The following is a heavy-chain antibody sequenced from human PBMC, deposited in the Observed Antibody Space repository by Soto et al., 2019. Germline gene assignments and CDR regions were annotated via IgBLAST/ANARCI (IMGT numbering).Heavy chain of an antibody. J-gene: IGHJ4*02. Sequence: ASVKVSCKASGYTFTSYGISWVRQAPGQGLEWMGWISAYNGNTNYAQKLQGRVTMTTDTSTSTAYMELRSLRSYDTAVYYCASTNYYDSSGYYYRYWGQGTLVTVSS. CDR3: ASTNYYDSSGYYYRY. D-gene: IGHD3-22*01. CDR1: GYTFTSYG. CDR2: ISAYNGNT. V-gene: IGHV1-18*01.